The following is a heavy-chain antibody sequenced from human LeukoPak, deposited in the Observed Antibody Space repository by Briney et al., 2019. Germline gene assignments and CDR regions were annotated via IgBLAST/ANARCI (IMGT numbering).Heavy chain of an antibody. D-gene: IGHD3-10*01. CDR2: ISSSGSTI. V-gene: IGHV3-48*03. J-gene: IGHJ4*02. Sequence: GGSLRLSCAASGFTFSSYEMNWVRQAPGKGLEWVSYISSSGSTIYYADSVKGRFTISRDNAKNSLYLQMNSLRAEDTAVYYCARGRWRGIDYWGQGTLVTVSS. CDR1: GFTFSSYE. CDR3: ARGRWRGIDY.